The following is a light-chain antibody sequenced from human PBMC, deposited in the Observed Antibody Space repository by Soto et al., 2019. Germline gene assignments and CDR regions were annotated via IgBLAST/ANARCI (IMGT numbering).Light chain of an antibody. CDR1: SNDVGDFNY. CDR3: SSYSSSTTHVV. J-gene: IGLJ2*01. CDR2: DVT. V-gene: IGLV2-14*03. Sequence: QSALTQPASVSGSPGRSVTISCTGTSNDVGDFNYVSWYQHLPGRAPKLIIYDVTNRPSGISYRFSASKSGRTASLTISGLQAEDEADYYCSSYSSSTTHVVFGAGTKLTVL.